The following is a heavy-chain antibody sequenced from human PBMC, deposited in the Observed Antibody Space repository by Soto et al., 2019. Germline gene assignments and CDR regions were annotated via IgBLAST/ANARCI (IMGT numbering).Heavy chain of an antibody. V-gene: IGHV6-1*01. CDR2: TYYRSKWYN. Sequence: SQTLSLTCAISGDSVSSNSAAWNWIRQSPSRGLEWLGRTYYRSKWYNDYAVSVKSRITINPDTSKNQFSLQLNSVTPEDTAVHYCARLIPGIAVAGTNAFDIWGQGTMVTVSS. CDR3: ARLIPGIAVAGTNAFDI. J-gene: IGHJ3*02. D-gene: IGHD6-19*01. CDR1: GDSVSSNSAA.